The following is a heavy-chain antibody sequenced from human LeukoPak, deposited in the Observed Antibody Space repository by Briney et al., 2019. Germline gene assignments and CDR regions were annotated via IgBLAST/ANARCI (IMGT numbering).Heavy chain of an antibody. V-gene: IGHV3-7*01. J-gene: IGHJ4*02. CDR2: IKQDGSEK. D-gene: IGHD2-2*02. CDR1: GFPFSSYW. Sequence: GGSLRLSCAASGFPFSSYWMSWVRQAPGKGLEWVANIKQDGSEKYYVDSVKGRFTISRDNAKNSLYLQMNSLRAEDTAVYYCASPLVYCSSTSCYKGADFDYWGQGTLVTVSS. CDR3: ASPLVYCSSTSCYKGADFDY.